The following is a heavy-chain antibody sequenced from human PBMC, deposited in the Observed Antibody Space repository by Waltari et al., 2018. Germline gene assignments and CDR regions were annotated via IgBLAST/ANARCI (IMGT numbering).Heavy chain of an antibody. CDR3: AILVATNTIGHAFDI. D-gene: IGHD5-12*01. CDR1: GGSFSGYY. J-gene: IGHJ3*02. Sequence: QVQLQQWCAGLLKPSETLSLTCAVYGGSFSGYYWSWIRQPPGKGLEWIGEINHSGSTNYNPSLKSRVTISVDTSKNQFSLKLSSVTAADTAVYYCAILVATNTIGHAFDIWGQGTMVTVSS. CDR2: INHSGST. V-gene: IGHV4-34*01.